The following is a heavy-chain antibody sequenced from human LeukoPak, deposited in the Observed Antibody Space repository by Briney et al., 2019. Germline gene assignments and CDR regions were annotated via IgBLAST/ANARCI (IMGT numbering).Heavy chain of an antibody. J-gene: IGHJ4*02. CDR1: GFTFSSYS. Sequence: GGSLRLSCAASGFTFSSYSMTWVRQAPGKGLEWVSPISSSSSYIYYADSVKGRFTISRDNAKNSLYLQMNSLRAEDTAVYYCARDRRGYYDSSGSFNYWGQGTLVTVSS. V-gene: IGHV3-21*01. CDR2: ISSSSSYI. CDR3: ARDRRGYYDSSGSFNY. D-gene: IGHD3-22*01.